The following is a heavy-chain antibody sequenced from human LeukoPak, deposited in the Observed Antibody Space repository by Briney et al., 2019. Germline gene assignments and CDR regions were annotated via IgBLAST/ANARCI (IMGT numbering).Heavy chain of an antibody. Sequence: SQTLSLTCTVSGGSISSGDYYLSWIRQPPGKGLEWIGYIYYSGSTYYNPSLKSRVNISVDTSKNQFSLKLSSVTAADTAVYYCARAATTVLPFDYWGQGTLVTVSS. J-gene: IGHJ4*02. CDR1: GGSISSGDYY. CDR3: ARAATTVLPFDY. CDR2: IYYSGST. V-gene: IGHV4-30-4*08. D-gene: IGHD4-17*01.